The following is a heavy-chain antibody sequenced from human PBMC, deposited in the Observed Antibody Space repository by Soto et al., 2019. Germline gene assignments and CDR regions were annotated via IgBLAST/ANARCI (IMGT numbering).Heavy chain of an antibody. CDR2: INHSGST. D-gene: IGHD3-10*01. CDR3: ARDRRLIIMVRGVSLWFDP. V-gene: IGHV4-34*01. Sequence: QVQLQQWGAGLLKPSETLSLTCAVYGGSFSGYYWSWIRQPPGKGLEWIGEINHSGSTNYNPSLKSRVTISVDTSKNQFSLKLSSVTAADTAVYYCARDRRLIIMVRGVSLWFDPWGQGTLVTVSS. J-gene: IGHJ5*02. CDR1: GGSFSGYY.